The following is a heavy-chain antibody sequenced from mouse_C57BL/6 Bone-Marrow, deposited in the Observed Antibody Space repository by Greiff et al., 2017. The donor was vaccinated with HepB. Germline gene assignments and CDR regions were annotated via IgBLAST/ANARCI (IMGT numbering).Heavy chain of an antibody. Sequence: EVQLQQSGPELVKPGASVKISCKASGYSFTGYYMNWVKQSPEQSLEWIGEINPSTGGTTYNQKFKAKATLTVDKSSSTAYMQLKSLTSEDSAVYYCARSAGTNYFDSWGQGTTLTVSS. D-gene: IGHD4-1*01. CDR1: GYSFTGYY. CDR2: INPSTGGT. J-gene: IGHJ2*01. CDR3: ARSAGTNYFDS. V-gene: IGHV1-42*01.